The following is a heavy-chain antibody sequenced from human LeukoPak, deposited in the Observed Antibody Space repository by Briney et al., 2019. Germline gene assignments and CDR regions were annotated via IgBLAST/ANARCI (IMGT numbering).Heavy chain of an antibody. CDR1: GYTFTSYG. V-gene: IGHV1-46*01. D-gene: IGHD6-19*01. J-gene: IGHJ4*02. CDR2: VNPSAGST. Sequence: ASVKVSCKASGYTFTSYGISWVRQAPGQGLEWMGIVNPSAGSTSYAQKFQGRVTMTRDTSTSTVYMELGSLRSEDTAVYYCARGGGTAVADRKSKFDDWGQGTLVTVSS. CDR3: ARGGGTAVADRKSKFDD.